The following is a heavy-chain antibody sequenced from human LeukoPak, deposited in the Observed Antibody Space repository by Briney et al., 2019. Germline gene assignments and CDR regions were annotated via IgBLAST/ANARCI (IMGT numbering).Heavy chain of an antibody. CDR2: IHHSGST. V-gene: IGHV4-4*02. CDR3: AANGYYTIEY. J-gene: IGHJ4*02. D-gene: IGHD1-26*01. CDR1: GGSISSIDW. Sequence: SETLSLTCTVSGGSISSIDWWSWVRQPPGKGLEWIGEIHHSGSTNYNPSLKSRVTISVDKSKNQLSLKFNSVTAADSAVYYCAANGYYTIEYWGQGTLVTVSS.